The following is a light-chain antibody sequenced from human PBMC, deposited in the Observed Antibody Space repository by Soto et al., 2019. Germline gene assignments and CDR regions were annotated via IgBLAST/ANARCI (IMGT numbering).Light chain of an antibody. Sequence: FVLTHSPGTLSFSPGEIATLSCRASQTVRNNYLAWYQQKPGQAPRLLIYDASSRATGIPDRFSGGGSGTEFTLTISSLQSEDFAVYHCQQYNNWPITFGQGTKVDIK. V-gene: IGKV3D-20*02. CDR3: QQYNNWPIT. CDR2: DAS. J-gene: IGKJ1*01. CDR1: QTVRNNY.